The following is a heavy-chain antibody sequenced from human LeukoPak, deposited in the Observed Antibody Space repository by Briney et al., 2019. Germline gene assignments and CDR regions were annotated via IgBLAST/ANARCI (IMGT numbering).Heavy chain of an antibody. CDR1: GYTFPSYD. J-gene: IGHJ4*02. V-gene: IGHV1-8*01. Sequence: ASDKVSCMASGYTFPSYDMNWVRQATGQGLEGMGWMNPNRGKTGYEQKFQGRVTMTRNTSISPSYMELSSLRSEDTAVYYCARVEGGSGSYYPPFDYWGQGTLVTVSS. CDR3: ARVEGGSGSYYPPFDY. CDR2: MNPNRGKT. D-gene: IGHD3-10*01.